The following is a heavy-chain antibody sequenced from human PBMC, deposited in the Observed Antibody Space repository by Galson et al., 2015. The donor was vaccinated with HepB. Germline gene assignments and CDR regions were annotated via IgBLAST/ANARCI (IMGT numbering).Heavy chain of an antibody. V-gene: IGHV3-23*01. CDR2: ISGGGEIT. CDR3: AKVAILGATPHYFDF. CDR1: GFTFTRYS. D-gene: IGHD3-16*01. J-gene: IGHJ4*02. Sequence: SLRLSCAASGFTFTRYSMNWVRQAPGKGLEWVSAISGGGEITSFADSVRGRFTTFRDNSRNTLHLQMDNLRVEDTALYYCAKVAILGATPHYFDFLGQGTLVTVSS.